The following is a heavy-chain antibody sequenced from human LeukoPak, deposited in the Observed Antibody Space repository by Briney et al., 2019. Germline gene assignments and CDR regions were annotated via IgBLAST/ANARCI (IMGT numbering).Heavy chain of an antibody. CDR1: GYTLTGYY. Sequence: ASVKVSCKASGYTLTGYYMHWVRQAPGQGLEWMGRINPNSGGTNYAQKFQGRVTMTRDTSISTAYMELSRLRSDDTAVYCCAKGYSSGWYSDYWGQGTLVTVSS. D-gene: IGHD6-19*01. CDR3: AKGYSSGWYSDY. V-gene: IGHV1-2*06. J-gene: IGHJ4*02. CDR2: INPNSGGT.